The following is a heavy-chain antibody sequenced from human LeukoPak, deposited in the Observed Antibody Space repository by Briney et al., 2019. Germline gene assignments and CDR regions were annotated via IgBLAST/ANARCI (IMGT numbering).Heavy chain of an antibody. CDR1: GDTFSSYA. CDR3: ARDDYYDSSAYRENPFDV. V-gene: IGHV1-69*13. D-gene: IGHD3-22*01. Sequence: GASVKVSCKASGDTFSSYAISWLRQAPGQGLEWMGGIIPILGTTNYAQKFQGRVTITADESTSTLYMELRSLRSEDTAIYYCARDDYYDSSAYRENPFDVWGQGTMATVSS. J-gene: IGHJ3*01. CDR2: IIPILGTT.